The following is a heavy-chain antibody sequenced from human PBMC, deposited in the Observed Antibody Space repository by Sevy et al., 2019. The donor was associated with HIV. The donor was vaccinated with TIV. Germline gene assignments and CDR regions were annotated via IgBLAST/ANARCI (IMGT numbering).Heavy chain of an antibody. J-gene: IGHJ1*01. Sequence: GGSLRLSCAASGFTFSSYGMHWVRQAPGKGLEWVTLISYDGSNKYYADSVKGRFTISRDNSKNTLYLQMNSLRAEDTAVYYCGKDRSAMIRGVESFHHWGQGTLVTVSS. CDR3: GKDRSAMIRGVESFHH. D-gene: IGHD3-10*01. V-gene: IGHV3-30*18. CDR1: GFTFSSYG. CDR2: ISYDGSNK.